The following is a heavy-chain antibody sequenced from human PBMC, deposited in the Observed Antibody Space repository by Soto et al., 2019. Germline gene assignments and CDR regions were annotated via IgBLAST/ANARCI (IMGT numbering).Heavy chain of an antibody. J-gene: IGHJ4*02. V-gene: IGHV5-10-1*01. CDR2: IDPSDSYT. CDR3: ATHTTEDGWKFDY. D-gene: IGHD6-19*01. Sequence: GESLKISCKGSGYSFTSYWISWVRQMPGKGLEWMGRIDPSDSYTNYSPSFQGHVTISAVKSISTAYLQWSSLKASDTAMYYCATHTTEDGWKFDYWGQGTLVTVSS. CDR1: GYSFTSYW.